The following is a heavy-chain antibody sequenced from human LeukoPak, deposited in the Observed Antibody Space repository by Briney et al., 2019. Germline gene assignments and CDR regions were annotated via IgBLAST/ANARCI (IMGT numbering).Heavy chain of an antibody. CDR1: GYSFSTHW. Sequence: GESLKISCEASGYSFSTHWIAWVRQMPGKGLEWMGLIYPADSDTRYSPSFQGQVTISADKSLSTAFLQWSSLTASDTAIYYCARLRREYDLLSGFGYWGQGTLVSVSS. CDR2: IYPADSDT. V-gene: IGHV5-51*01. CDR3: ARLRREYDLLSGFGY. J-gene: IGHJ4*02. D-gene: IGHD3-3*01.